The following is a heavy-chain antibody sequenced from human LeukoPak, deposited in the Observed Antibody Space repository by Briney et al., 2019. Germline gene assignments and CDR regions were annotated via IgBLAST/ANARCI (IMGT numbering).Heavy chain of an antibody. CDR2: IYTSGNT. J-gene: IGHJ3*02. Sequence: SETLSLTRTVSGGSISSYYWSWIRQPPGKGLEWIGYIYTSGNTNYNPSLKSRVTISVDTSKNQFSLKLSSVTAADTAVYFCARHGVGEGAFDIWGQGTMVTVSS. V-gene: IGHV4-4*09. D-gene: IGHD3-10*01. CDR3: ARHGVGEGAFDI. CDR1: GGSISSYY.